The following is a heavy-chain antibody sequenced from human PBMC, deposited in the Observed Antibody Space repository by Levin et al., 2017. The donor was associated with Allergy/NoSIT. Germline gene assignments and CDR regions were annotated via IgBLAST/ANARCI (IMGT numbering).Heavy chain of an antibody. CDR2: ISYDGSNK. Sequence: GGSLRLSCAASGFTFSSYAMHWVRQAPGKGLEWVAFISYDGSNKYYADSVKGRFTISRDNSKNTLYLQMNSLRAEDTAVYYCARERDAFDIWGQGTMVTVSS. V-gene: IGHV3-30-3*01. CDR1: GFTFSSYA. J-gene: IGHJ3*02. CDR3: ARERDAFDI.